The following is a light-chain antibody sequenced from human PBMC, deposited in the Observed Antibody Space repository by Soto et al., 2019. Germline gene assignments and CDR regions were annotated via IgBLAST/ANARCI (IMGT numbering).Light chain of an antibody. J-gene: IGKJ3*01. CDR2: AAS. CDR3: QQSDSTPFT. Sequence: IQMTQSPSSLSASVGDRITITCRASQDIEAYLNWYQQKPGKAPKLLIYAASTLQTGVPSRFSGGGSGTDFTLTITSLRPDDFATYYCQQSDSTPFTFGPGTRVDFK. V-gene: IGKV1-39*01. CDR1: QDIEAY.